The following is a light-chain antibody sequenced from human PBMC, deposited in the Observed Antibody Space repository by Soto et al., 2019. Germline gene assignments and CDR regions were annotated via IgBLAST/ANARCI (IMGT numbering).Light chain of an antibody. CDR3: QQYHNWPWT. CDR1: QSVSRSY. Sequence: EIVLTQSPCTLALSPGERATLSCRASQSVSRSYLAWYQQKPGQAPRLLIYGTSTRATGIPDRFSGSGSGTDFTLTISRLEPEDFAVYYCQQYHNWPWTFGQGTKWIS. V-gene: IGKV3-20*01. J-gene: IGKJ1*01. CDR2: GTS.